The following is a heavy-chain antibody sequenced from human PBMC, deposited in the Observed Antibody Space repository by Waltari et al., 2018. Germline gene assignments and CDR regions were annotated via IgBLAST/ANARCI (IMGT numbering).Heavy chain of an antibody. CDR1: GFIFNTYA. J-gene: IGHJ3*02. D-gene: IGHD1-26*01. V-gene: IGHV3-23*01. CDR3: TKSRWDSVIYRHDAFDI. Sequence: EVQLLESGGGLVQPGGSQRLSCAASGFIFNTYAISWVRQAPGKGLEWVSAMGGSGGGTYYAEFVKGRFTISRDNSKNTVYLQMNSLTTEDTAVYYCTKSRWDSVIYRHDAFDIWGQGTMVTVSS. CDR2: MGGSGGGT.